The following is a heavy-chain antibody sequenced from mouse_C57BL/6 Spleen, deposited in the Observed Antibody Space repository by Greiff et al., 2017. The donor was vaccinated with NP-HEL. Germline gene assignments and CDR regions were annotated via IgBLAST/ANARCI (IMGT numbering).Heavy chain of an antibody. CDR2: IDPANGNT. D-gene: IGHD1-1*01. J-gene: IGHJ1*03. CDR3: ARFTTVGGYFDV. Sequence: EVQGVESVAELVRPGASVKLSCTASGFNIKNTYMHWVKQRPEQGLEWIGRIDPANGNTKYAPKFQGKATITADTSSNTAYLQLSSLTSEDTAIYYCARFTTVGGYFDVWGTGTTVTVSS. CDR1: GFNIKNTY. V-gene: IGHV14-3*01.